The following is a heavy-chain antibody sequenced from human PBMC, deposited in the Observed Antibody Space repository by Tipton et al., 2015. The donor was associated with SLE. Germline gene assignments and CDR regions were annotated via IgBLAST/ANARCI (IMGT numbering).Heavy chain of an antibody. CDR2: INHSGST. D-gene: IGHD6-13*01. Sequence: LRLSCAASGFTFSSYAMSWIRQPPGKGLEWIGEINHSGSTNYNPSLKSRVTISVDTSKNQFSLKLSSVTAADTAVYYCARGVAAAGMGFDYWGQGTLVTVSS. CDR3: ARGVAAAGMGFDY. V-gene: IGHV4-34*01. J-gene: IGHJ4*02. CDR1: GFTFSSYA.